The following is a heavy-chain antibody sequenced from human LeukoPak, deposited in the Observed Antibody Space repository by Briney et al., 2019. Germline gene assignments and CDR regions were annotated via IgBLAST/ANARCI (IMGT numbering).Heavy chain of an antibody. V-gene: IGHV1-69*04. CDR2: IIPILGIA. CDR1: GGTFSSYA. Sequence: SVKVSCKASGGTFSSYAISWVRQAPGQGLEWMGRIIPILGIANYAQKFQGRVTVTADKSTSTAYMELSSLRSEDTAVYYCARVYSSSGHFDYWGQGTLVTVSS. J-gene: IGHJ4*02. D-gene: IGHD6-13*01. CDR3: ARVYSSSGHFDY.